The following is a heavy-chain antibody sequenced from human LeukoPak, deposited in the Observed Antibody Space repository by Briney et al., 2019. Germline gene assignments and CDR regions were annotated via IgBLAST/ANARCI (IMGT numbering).Heavy chain of an antibody. CDR2: INAGNGNT. D-gene: IGHD3/OR15-3a*01. CDR1: GYTFTSYA. J-gene: IGHJ4*02. V-gene: IGHV1-3*01. CDR3: ARDFGASGLFDY. Sequence: ASVKVSCKASGYTFTSYAMHWVRQAPGQRLEWMGWINAGNGNTKYSQKFQGRVTITRDTSASTAYMELSSLRSEDTAVYYCARDFGASGLFDYWGQGTLVTVSS.